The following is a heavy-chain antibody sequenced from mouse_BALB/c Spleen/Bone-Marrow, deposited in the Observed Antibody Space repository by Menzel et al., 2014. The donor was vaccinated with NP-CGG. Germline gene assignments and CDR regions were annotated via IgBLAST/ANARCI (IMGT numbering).Heavy chain of an antibody. CDR3: ARYYYGSSLFAY. Sequence: EVKVVDSGAELVKPGASVKLSCTASGFNIKDTYMYWVKQRPEQGLEWIGRIDPANGNTKYDPKFQDKATITADTSSNTAYLQLSSLTSEDTAVYYCARYYYGSSLFAYWGQGTLVTVSA. J-gene: IGHJ3*01. V-gene: IGHV14-3*02. CDR1: GFNIKDTY. CDR2: IDPANGNT. D-gene: IGHD1-1*01.